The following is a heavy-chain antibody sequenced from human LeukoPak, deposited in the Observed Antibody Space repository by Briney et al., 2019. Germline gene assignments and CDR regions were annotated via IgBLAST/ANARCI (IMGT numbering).Heavy chain of an antibody. J-gene: IGHJ4*02. D-gene: IGHD1-1*01. CDR1: GFTFSSYA. CDR3: ARERNGHPFDY. V-gene: IGHV3-30*04. CDR2: ISYDGSNK. Sequence: PGGSLRLSCAASGFTFSSYAMHWDRQAPGKGLEWVAVISYDGSNKYYADSVKGRFTIFRDNSKNTLYLQMNSLRAEDTAVYYCARERNGHPFDYWGQGTLVTVSS.